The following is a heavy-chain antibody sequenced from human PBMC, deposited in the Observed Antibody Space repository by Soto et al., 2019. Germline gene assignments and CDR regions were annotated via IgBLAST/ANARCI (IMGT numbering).Heavy chain of an antibody. D-gene: IGHD3-16*01. V-gene: IGHV4-59*12. Sequence: SETLSLTCTVSGGSISSYYWSWIRQPPGKGLEWIGYIYYSGSTNYNPSLKSRVTISVDTSKNQFSLKLNAVTAADTAVYYCARDDYKDGGNNWFDPWGQGTLVTVSS. CDR1: GGSISSYY. J-gene: IGHJ5*02. CDR2: IYYSGST. CDR3: ARDDYKDGGNNWFDP.